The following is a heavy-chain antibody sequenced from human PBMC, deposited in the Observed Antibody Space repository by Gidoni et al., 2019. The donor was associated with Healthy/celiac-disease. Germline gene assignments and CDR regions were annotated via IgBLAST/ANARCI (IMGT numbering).Heavy chain of an antibody. D-gene: IGHD3-22*01. CDR3: ARQGGYYYDSSGYSNFDY. V-gene: IGHV4-39*01. CDR2: IYYSGST. J-gene: IGHJ4*02. Sequence: QLQLQESGPGLVKPSETLSLTCTVSGGSISSSSYYWGWIRPPPGKGLEWIGSIYYSGSTYYNPSLKSRVTISVDTSKNQFSLKLSSVTAADTAVYYCARQGGYYYDSSGYSNFDYWGQGTLVTVSS. CDR1: GGSISSSSYY.